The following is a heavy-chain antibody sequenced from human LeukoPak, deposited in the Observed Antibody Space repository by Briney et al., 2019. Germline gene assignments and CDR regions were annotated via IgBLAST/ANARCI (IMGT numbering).Heavy chain of an antibody. D-gene: IGHD3-10*02. CDR1: GFTFSSFE. J-gene: IGHJ6*04. V-gene: IGHV3-48*03. CDR3: AELGITMIGGV. Sequence: SGGSLRLSCAASGFTFSSFEMSWVRQAPGTGLEWISYISSSGSTMYYADSVKGRFTISRDNAKNSLYLQMNSLRAEDTAVYYCAELGITMIGGVWGKGTTVTISS. CDR2: ISSSGSTM.